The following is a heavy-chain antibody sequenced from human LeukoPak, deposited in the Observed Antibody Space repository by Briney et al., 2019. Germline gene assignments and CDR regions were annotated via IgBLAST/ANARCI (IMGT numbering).Heavy chain of an antibody. J-gene: IGHJ4*02. V-gene: IGHV5-51*01. CDR3: ARVPYNWNYVDYYFDY. D-gene: IGHD1-7*01. CDR2: IYPGDSDT. CDR1: GYSFTNYW. Sequence: GESLKISCQTSGYSFTNYWIGWVRLMPGRGLEWMGSIYPGDSDTRYSPSFQGQVTVSADRSINSAYLQWSSLQASDTAMYYCARVPYNWNYVDYYFDYWGQGTLVTVSS.